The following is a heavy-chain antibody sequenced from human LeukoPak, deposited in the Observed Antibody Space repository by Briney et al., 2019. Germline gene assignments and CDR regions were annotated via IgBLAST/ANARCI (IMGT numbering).Heavy chain of an antibody. CDR3: AREFWSGNYNI. J-gene: IGHJ4*02. D-gene: IGHD3-3*01. V-gene: IGHV1-18*01. Sequence: ASVKVSCKTSGYTSDFMKYGVAWVRQAPGQGLEWMGWINPDSGHANYAQKFQGRVTMTTHTSTTTTYMELRSLRSEDTAVYYCAREFWSGNYNIWDQGTLVTVSS. CDR1: GYTSDFMKYG. CDR2: INPDSGHA.